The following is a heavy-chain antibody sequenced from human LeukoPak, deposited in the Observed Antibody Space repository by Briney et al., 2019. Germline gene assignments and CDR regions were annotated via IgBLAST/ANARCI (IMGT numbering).Heavy chain of an antibody. Sequence: GGSLRLSCAASGFTFSSYGMHWVRQAPGKGLEWVAVISYDGSNKYYADSVKGRFTISRDNSKNTLYLQMNSLRAEDTAVYYCAKDGVIAVGYLDYWGQGTLVTVSS. V-gene: IGHV3-30*18. D-gene: IGHD6-19*01. CDR3: AKDGVIAVGYLDY. J-gene: IGHJ4*02. CDR2: ISYDGSNK. CDR1: GFTFSSYG.